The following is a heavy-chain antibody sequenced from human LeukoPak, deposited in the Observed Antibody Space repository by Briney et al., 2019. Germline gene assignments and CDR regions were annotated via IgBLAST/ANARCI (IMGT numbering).Heavy chain of an antibody. CDR2: ISYDGSNK. CDR1: GFTFSNFA. V-gene: IGHV3-30*04. Sequence: GRSLRLSCAASGFTFSNFAMHWVRQAPGRGLEWVAIISYDGSNKYYADSVKGRFTISRDNSKNTLYLQMNSLRAEDTAVYYCARVGRGYSFNVYYFDYWGQGTLVTVSS. D-gene: IGHD5-18*01. J-gene: IGHJ4*02. CDR3: ARVGRGYSFNVYYFDY.